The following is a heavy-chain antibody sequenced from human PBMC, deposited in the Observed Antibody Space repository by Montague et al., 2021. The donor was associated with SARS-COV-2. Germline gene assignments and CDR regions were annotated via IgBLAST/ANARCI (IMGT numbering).Heavy chain of an antibody. CDR1: GFPFSSYA. CDR3: ARVIVVGYYGMDV. Sequence: FRSLSLSASGFPFSSYAMHWVRQAPGKGLEWVAVISYDGSNKYYADSVKGRFTISRDNSKNTLYLQMNSLRAEDTAVYYCARVIVVGYYGMDVWGQGTTVTVSS. D-gene: IGHD3-22*01. CDR2: ISYDGSNK. J-gene: IGHJ6*02. V-gene: IGHV3-30-3*01.